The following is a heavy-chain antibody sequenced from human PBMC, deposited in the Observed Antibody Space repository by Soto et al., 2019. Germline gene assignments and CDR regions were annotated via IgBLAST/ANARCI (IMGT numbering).Heavy chain of an antibody. CDR2: IYYCGST. J-gene: IGHJ4*02. CDR1: GGSISSGGYY. Sequence: PSETLSLTCTVSGGSISSGGYYWSWIRQHPGKGLEWIGYIYYCGSTYYNPSLKSRVTISVDTSKNQFSLKLSSVTAADTAVYYCARYYDILTGYYTCYFDYWGQGTLVTVSS. D-gene: IGHD3-9*01. V-gene: IGHV4-31*03. CDR3: ARYYDILTGYYTCYFDY.